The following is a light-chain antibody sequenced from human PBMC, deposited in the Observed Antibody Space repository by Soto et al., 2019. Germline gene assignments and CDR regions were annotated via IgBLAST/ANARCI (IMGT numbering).Light chain of an antibody. J-gene: IGKJ1*01. Sequence: DIQMTQSPSTLSGSVGYRVTITCRASQTISSWLAWYPQKPGKAPKLLIYTASTLKSGVPSRFSGSGSGTEFTLTISSLQPDDFATYYCQHYNSYSEAFGQGTKVDIK. CDR3: QHYNSYSEA. V-gene: IGKV1-5*03. CDR2: TAS. CDR1: QTISSW.